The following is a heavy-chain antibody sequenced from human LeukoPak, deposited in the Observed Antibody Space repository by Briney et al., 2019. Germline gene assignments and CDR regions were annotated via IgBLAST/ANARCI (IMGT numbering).Heavy chain of an antibody. CDR1: GFTFSNAW. Sequence: GGSVRLSCAASGFTFSNAWMSWVRQAPGKGLEWVGRIKSKTDGGTTDYAAPVKGRFTISRDDSKNTLYLQMNSLKTEDTAVYYCARIYYYYYYMDVWGKGTTVTVSS. J-gene: IGHJ6*03. CDR3: ARIYYYYYYMDV. D-gene: IGHD2-15*01. V-gene: IGHV3-15*01. CDR2: IKSKTDGGTT.